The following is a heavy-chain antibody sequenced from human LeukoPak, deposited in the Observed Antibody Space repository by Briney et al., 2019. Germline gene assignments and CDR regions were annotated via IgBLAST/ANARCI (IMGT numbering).Heavy chain of an antibody. V-gene: IGHV4-39*01. J-gene: IGHJ4*02. Sequence: SSETLSLTCTVSGGSISSSSYYWGWIRQPPGKGLEWIGSIYYGGSTYYNPSLKSRVTISVGTSKNQFSLKLNSVTAADTAIYHCAGQCSGGSCYFDYWGQGTLVTVSS. CDR3: AGQCSGGSCYFDY. D-gene: IGHD2-15*01. CDR2: IYYGGST. CDR1: GGSISSSSYY.